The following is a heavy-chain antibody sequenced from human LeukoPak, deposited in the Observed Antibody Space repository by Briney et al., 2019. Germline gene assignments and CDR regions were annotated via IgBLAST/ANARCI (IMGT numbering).Heavy chain of an antibody. J-gene: IGHJ6*02. D-gene: IGHD6-13*01. Sequence: GGSLRLSCAASGFTFDDYAMHWVRQAPGKGLEWVSGISWNSGSIGYADSVKGRFTISRDNAKNSLYLQMNSLRAEDTAVYYCVLLAAAGNYYGMDVWGQGTTVTVSS. CDR3: VLLAAAGNYYGMDV. CDR1: GFTFDDYA. V-gene: IGHV3-9*01. CDR2: ISWNSGSI.